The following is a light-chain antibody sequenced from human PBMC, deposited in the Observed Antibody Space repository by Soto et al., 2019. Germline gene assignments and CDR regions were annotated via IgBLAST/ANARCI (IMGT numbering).Light chain of an antibody. CDR2: AAS. V-gene: IGKV1-5*01. CDR1: QSISSW. CDR3: QHYNSNPCT. Sequence: DIQMTQSPSTLSASVGDRVTITCRASQSISSWLAWYPQKPWKAPKLLIYAASSLERGVPSRISGSRSGTDFTLTVSSLQPDDFATYYCQHYNSNPCTFGQGTKVEGK. J-gene: IGKJ1*01.